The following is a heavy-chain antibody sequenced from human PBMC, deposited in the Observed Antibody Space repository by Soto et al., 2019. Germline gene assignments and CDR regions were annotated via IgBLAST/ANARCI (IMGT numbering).Heavy chain of an antibody. Sequence: QVQLVESGGGVVQPGRSLRLSCAVSGFTFSSYAMHWVRQAPGKGLEWVAVISYDGTNKYYADSVKGRFTISRDNSKNTLYLQMNSLRAEDTAVYYCARERTLDSWGQGTLVTVSS. V-gene: IGHV3-30-3*01. CDR2: ISYDGTNK. CDR3: ARERTLDS. CDR1: GFTFSSYA. J-gene: IGHJ4*02.